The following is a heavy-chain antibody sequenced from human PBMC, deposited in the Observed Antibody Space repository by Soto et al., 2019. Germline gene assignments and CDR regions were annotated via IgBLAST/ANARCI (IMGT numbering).Heavy chain of an antibody. Sequence: GGSLRLSCAASGFTFSSYGMHWVRQAPGKGLEWVAVIWYDGSNKYYADSVKGRLTISRDNSKNTLYLQMNSLRAEDTDVYYCARDQGSSGDDAFDIWGQGTMVTVSS. CDR2: IWYDGSNK. J-gene: IGHJ3*02. V-gene: IGHV3-33*01. D-gene: IGHD6-19*01. CDR1: GFTFSSYG. CDR3: ARDQGSSGDDAFDI.